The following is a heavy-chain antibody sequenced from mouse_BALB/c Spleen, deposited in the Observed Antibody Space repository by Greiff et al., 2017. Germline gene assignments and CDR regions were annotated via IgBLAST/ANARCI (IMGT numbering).Heavy chain of an antibody. D-gene: IGHD2-1*01. Sequence: EVQVVESGGGLVKPGGSLKLSCAASGFAFSSYDMSWVRQTPEKRLEWVAYISSGGGSTYYPDTVKGRFTISRDNAKNTLYLQMSSLKSEDTAMYYCARLGNYVPYWYFDVWGAGTTVTVAS. CDR3: ARLGNYVPYWYFDV. CDR2: ISSGGGST. J-gene: IGHJ1*01. V-gene: IGHV5-12-1*01. CDR1: GFAFSSYD.